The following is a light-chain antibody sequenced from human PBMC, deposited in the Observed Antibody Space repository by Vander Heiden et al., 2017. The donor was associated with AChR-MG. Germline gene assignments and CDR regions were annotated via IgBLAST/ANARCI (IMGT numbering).Light chain of an antibody. CDR3: SSYTSSSTDVV. V-gene: IGLV2-14*01. CDR1: SSDVGGSNY. CDR2: EVS. J-gene: IGLJ2*01. Sequence: QSALTQPASVSGSPGQSLTLSCTGTSSDVGGSNYVSWYQQHPGKAPKLMIYEVSNRPSGVSNRFSGSKSGNTASLTISGLQAEDEADYYCSSYTSSSTDVVFGGGTKLTVL.